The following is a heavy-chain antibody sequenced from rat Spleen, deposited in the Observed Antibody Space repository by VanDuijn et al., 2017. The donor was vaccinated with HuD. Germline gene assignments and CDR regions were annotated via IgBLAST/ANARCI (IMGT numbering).Heavy chain of an antibody. J-gene: IGHJ4*01. CDR3: ARAGTSYVMDA. CDR1: GFSLTNNG. V-gene: IGHV2S1*01. D-gene: IGHD1-4*01. Sequence: QVQLKESGPGLMQPSDTLSLTCTVSGFSLTNNGVSWVRQPPGKGLEWMGRIQNGGSTDYNSALKSRLSISRDTSKSQVFLKMNSLQTEDIATYYWARAGTSYVMDAWGQGASVTVSS. CDR2: IQNGGST.